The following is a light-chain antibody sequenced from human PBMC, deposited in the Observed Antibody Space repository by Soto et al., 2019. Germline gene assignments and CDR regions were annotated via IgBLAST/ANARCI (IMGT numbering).Light chain of an antibody. V-gene: IGKV3-15*01. CDR2: GGS. Sequence: EIVMTQSPGTLSVSPGERATLSCRASQSVRSNLAWYQQKPGQAPRLLIFGGSTRATGIPDRFSGSGSGTEFTLTISSLQSEDVAVYYCQQYDQWPPKWTCGQGTKVEIK. J-gene: IGKJ1*01. CDR3: QQYDQWPPKWT. CDR1: QSVRSN.